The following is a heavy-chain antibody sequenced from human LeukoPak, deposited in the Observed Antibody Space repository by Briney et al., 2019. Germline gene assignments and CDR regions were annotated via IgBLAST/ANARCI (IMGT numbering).Heavy chain of an antibody. CDR2: ISSSGSHI. J-gene: IGHJ4*02. V-gene: IGHV3-21*01. CDR1: GFTFSSNN. CDR3: ARDRVAFDY. Sequence: GGSLRLSCAASGFTFSSNNMNWVRQAPGKGLEWVSSISSSGSHIYYTDSVKGRFTISRDNSKNTLYLQMNSLRAEDTAVYYCARDRVAFDYWGQGTLVTVPS. D-gene: IGHD2-15*01.